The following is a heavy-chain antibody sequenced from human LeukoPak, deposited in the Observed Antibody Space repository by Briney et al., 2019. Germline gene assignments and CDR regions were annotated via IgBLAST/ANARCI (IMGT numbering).Heavy chain of an antibody. CDR3: ARDNDSRDPPHFDY. CDR2: IIPIFGTA. D-gene: IGHD3-16*01. J-gene: IGHJ4*02. Sequence: SVKVSCKASGGTFSSYAISWVRQAPGQGLEWMGGIIPIFGTANYAQKFQGRVTMTRDTSISTAYMELSRLRSDDTAVYYCARDNDSRDPPHFDYWGQGTLVTVSS. CDR1: GGTFSSYA. V-gene: IGHV1-69*05.